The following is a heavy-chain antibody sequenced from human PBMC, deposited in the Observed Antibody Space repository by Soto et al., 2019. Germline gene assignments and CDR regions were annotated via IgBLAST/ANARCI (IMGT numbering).Heavy chain of an antibody. CDR3: ARGRFGGDSYGHHIDY. J-gene: IGHJ4*02. Sequence: QVQLVQSGAEVKKPGASVKVSCKASGYTFTGYYMHWVRQAPGQGLEWMGWINPNSGGTNYAQKFQGWVTMTRDTSISTAYMELSRLRSDDTAVYYCARGRFGGDSYGHHIDYWGQGTLVTVSS. V-gene: IGHV1-2*04. CDR1: GYTFTGYY. CDR2: INPNSGGT. D-gene: IGHD5-18*01.